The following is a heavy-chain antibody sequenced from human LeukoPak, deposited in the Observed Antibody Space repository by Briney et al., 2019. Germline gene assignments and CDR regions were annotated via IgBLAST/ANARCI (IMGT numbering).Heavy chain of an antibody. V-gene: IGHV3-74*01. CDR3: LRESPVTQDY. Sequence: EWSLSLSRPSCGLSFSNYWMHWVRQDPWKGLVWVAHINTDGSKKNYGESVKGRVTISRDNAKNMLYLQMNSLRAEDTAVYFCLRESPVTQDYWGQGTLVTVSS. CDR2: INTDGSKK. D-gene: IGHD2-21*02. J-gene: IGHJ4*02. CDR1: GLSFSNYW.